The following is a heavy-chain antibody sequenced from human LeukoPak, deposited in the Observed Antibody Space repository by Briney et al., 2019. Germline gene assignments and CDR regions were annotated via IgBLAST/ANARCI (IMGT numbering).Heavy chain of an antibody. CDR2: ISSNGGST. J-gene: IGHJ4*02. Sequence: GGSLRLSCAASGFTFSSYAMHWVRQAPGKGLEYVSAISSNGGSTYYANSVKGRFTISRDNSKNTLYLQMNSLRAEDTAVYYCARHMERWQQFTRSLDYWGQGTLVTVSS. CDR3: ARHMERWQQFTRSLDY. V-gene: IGHV3-64*01. CDR1: GFTFSSYA. D-gene: IGHD5-24*01.